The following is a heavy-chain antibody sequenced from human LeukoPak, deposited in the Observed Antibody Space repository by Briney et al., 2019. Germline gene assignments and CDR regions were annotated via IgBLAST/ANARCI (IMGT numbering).Heavy chain of an antibody. CDR1: GFTFSSYW. V-gene: IGHV3-7*01. CDR2: IKQDGSEK. D-gene: IGHD1-14*01. CDR3: ARDTGVFRQNNWFDP. Sequence: PGGSLRLSCAASGFTFSSYWMSWVRQAPGKGLEWVANIKQDGSEKYYVDSVKGRFTISRDNAKNSLYLQMNSLRAEDTAVYYCARDTGVFRQNNWFDPWGQGTLVTVSS. J-gene: IGHJ5*02.